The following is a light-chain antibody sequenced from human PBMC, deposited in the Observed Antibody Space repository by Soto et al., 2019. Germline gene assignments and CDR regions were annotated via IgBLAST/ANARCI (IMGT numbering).Light chain of an antibody. CDR3: QQDSNYPLT. Sequence: DIQMTQSPSSLSASVGDRVTIACRASQGINNDLAWFQQKPGEAPKSLIYGTSTLQSGVPSRFSGSGSGTDFTLTISSLQPEDFATYYCQQDSNYPLTFGGGTKVEIE. J-gene: IGKJ4*01. CDR1: QGINND. V-gene: IGKV1-16*01. CDR2: GTS.